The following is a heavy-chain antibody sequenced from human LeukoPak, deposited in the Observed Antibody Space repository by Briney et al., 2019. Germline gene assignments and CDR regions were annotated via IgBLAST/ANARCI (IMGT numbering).Heavy chain of an antibody. Sequence: PGGSLRLSCAASGFTFSSYWMHWVRQAPGKGLVWVSRINSDGSSTSYADSVKGRFTISRDNAKNTLNLQMNSLRAEDTAVYYCARPRQYSGYSSYYFDYWGQGTLVTVSS. CDR2: INSDGSST. J-gene: IGHJ4*02. V-gene: IGHV3-74*01. CDR3: ARPRQYSGYSSYYFDY. CDR1: GFTFSSYW. D-gene: IGHD5-18*01.